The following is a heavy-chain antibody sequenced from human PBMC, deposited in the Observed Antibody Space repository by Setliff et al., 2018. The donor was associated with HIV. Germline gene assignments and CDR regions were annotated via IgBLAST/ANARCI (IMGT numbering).Heavy chain of an antibody. CDR3: ARATSGTILDY. J-gene: IGHJ4*02. CDR1: GHTLSTYL. V-gene: IGHV1-18*01. D-gene: IGHD3-10*01. CDR2: ISPFNGNT. Sequence: GASVKVSCKASGHTLSTYLIAWVRQAPGQGLEWMGWISPFNGNTNYAQKLQGRVTVTSDKSTSTAYLELRSLRSDDTAIYYCARATSGTILDYWGQGTLVTVSS.